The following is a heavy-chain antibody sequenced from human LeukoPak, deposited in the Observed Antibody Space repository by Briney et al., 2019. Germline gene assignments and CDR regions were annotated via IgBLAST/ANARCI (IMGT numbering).Heavy chain of an antibody. J-gene: IGHJ4*02. CDR3: ARDRDSYGLVDY. CDR2: INPNSGGT. CDR1: GYTFTGYY. D-gene: IGHD5-18*01. Sequence: ASVKVSCKASGYTFTGYYMHWVRQAPGQGLEWMGWINPNSGGTNYAQKFQGRVTMTRDMSISTAYMELSRLRSDDTAVYYCARDRDSYGLVDYWGQGTLVTVSS. V-gene: IGHV1-2*02.